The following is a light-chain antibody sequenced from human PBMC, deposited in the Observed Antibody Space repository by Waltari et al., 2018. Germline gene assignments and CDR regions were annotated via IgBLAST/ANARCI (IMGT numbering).Light chain of an antibody. CDR1: SSDIGDYNY. V-gene: IGLV2-11*01. Sequence: QAALTQPRSVSGSPGQSVTISCTGTSSDIGDYNYVSWYQQYPGTAPKVMIYEVSKRPSGVSDRFSGSKSANTASLTISGLQAEDEADYYCSSYADNKTWVFGGGTRLTVL. CDR2: EVS. J-gene: IGLJ3*02. CDR3: SSYADNKTWV.